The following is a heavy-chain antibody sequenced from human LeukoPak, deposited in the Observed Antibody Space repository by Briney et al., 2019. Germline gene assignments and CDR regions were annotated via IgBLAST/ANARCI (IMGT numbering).Heavy chain of an antibody. V-gene: IGHV1-46*01. CDR1: GYTFTSYY. D-gene: IGHD4-11*01. Sequence: ASVKVSCKASGYTFTSYYMHGVRQAPGQGLEWMGIISPSGASTTYAQNFQGRVTMTRDMSTSTVYMELSSLISEDTAVYYCARGFHPQLQVHRHWGQGTLVTVSS. CDR3: ARGFHPQLQVHRH. CDR2: ISPSGAST. J-gene: IGHJ4*02.